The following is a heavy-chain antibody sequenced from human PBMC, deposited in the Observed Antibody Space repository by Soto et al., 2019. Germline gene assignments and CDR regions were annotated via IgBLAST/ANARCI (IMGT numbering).Heavy chain of an antibody. CDR3: ARELPPDL. V-gene: IGHV3-7*03. J-gene: IGHJ5*02. CDR1: GFTFTSYW. Sequence: QAGGSLRLSCAASGFTFTSYWMNWVRQAPGKGLEWVANIKQDGSETNYVDSVKGRFAVSRDNAKKSLFLQMNNLRAEDSAIYYCARELPPDLWGQGTLVTVSS. CDR2: IKQDGSET. D-gene: IGHD2-15*01.